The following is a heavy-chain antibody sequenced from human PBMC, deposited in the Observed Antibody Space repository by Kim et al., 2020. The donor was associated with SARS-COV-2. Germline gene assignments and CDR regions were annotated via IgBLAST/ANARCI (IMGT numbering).Heavy chain of an antibody. V-gene: IGHV4-34*01. J-gene: IGHJ4*02. D-gene: IGHD2-2*01. CDR3: ARGIVVVPAAMRGGYYFDY. Sequence: SRVTISVDTSKNQFSLKLSSVTAADTAVYYCARGIVVVPAAMRGGYYFDYWGQGTLVTVSS.